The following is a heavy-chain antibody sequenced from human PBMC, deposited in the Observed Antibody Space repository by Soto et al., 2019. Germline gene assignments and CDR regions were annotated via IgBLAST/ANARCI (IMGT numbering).Heavy chain of an antibody. J-gene: IGHJ5*02. CDR1: GFTFSSFD. V-gene: IGHV3-21*06. CDR3: AGGVYELDP. D-gene: IGHD3-16*01. Sequence: PGGSLRLSCATSGFTFSSFDMDWVRQAPGKGLEWVSSIHRASTYIYYADSVRGRFTISRDNAKSSLYLQMNSLRAEDTAVYYCAGGVYELDPWGQGTLVTVSS. CDR2: IHRASTYI.